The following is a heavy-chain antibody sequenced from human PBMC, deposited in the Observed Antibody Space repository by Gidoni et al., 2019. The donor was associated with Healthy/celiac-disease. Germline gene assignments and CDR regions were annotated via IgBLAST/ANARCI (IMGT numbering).Heavy chain of an antibody. CDR3: ARALVVWFGELLVYYYYGMDV. D-gene: IGHD3-10*01. J-gene: IGHJ6*02. Sequence: QVQLVQSGAEVKKPGASVKVSCQASGYTFTSYDINWVRQATGQGLEWMGWMNPNSGNTGYAQKFHGRVTMTRNSSIITAYMEMSSLRSEDTAVYYCARALVVWFGELLVYYYYGMDVWGQGTTVTVSS. V-gene: IGHV1-8*01. CDR2: MNPNSGNT. CDR1: GYTFTSYD.